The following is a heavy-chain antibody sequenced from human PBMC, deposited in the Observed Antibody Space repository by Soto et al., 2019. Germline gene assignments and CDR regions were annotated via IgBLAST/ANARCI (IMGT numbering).Heavy chain of an antibody. V-gene: IGHV6-1*01. J-gene: IGHJ6*02. CDR1: GDSVSSNSAA. CDR3: ARERVYCSSTSCSPGSYYYYGMDV. CDR2: TCYRSKWYN. D-gene: IGHD2-2*01. Sequence: PLPTLSLTCAISGDSVSSNSAAWNWIRQSPSRGPEWLGRTCYRSKWYNDYAVSVKSRITINPDTSKNQFSLQLNSVTPEDTAVYYCARERVYCSSTSCSPGSYYYYGMDVWGQGTTVTVSS.